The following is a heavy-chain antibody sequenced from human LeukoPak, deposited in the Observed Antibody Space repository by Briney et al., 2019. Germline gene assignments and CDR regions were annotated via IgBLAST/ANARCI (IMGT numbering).Heavy chain of an antibody. V-gene: IGHV3-23*01. CDR1: GFTFSRNA. Sequence: PGGSLRLSCAASGFTFSRNAIGWVRQAPGKGLEWVSAIGSDTNTHYADSVKGRFTISRDNTQNTLSLQMSSLRAEDTAVYYCVKDLFRWSFDSWGQGILVTVSS. J-gene: IGHJ4*02. CDR3: VKDLFRWSFDS. D-gene: IGHD2-21*01. CDR2: IGSDTNT.